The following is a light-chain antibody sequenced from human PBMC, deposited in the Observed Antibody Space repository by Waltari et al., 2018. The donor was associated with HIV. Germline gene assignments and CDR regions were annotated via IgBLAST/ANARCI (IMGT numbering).Light chain of an antibody. CDR1: QGISSY. CDR3: QQFNTFSPIT. J-gene: IGKJ5*01. Sequence: RVTITCRASQGISSYLAWYQQKPGKAPNLLIYSASTLQSGVPSRFSGSGSGTESTLTINSLQPEDFATYYCQQFNTFSPITFGQGTRLEIK. V-gene: IGKV1-9*01. CDR2: SAS.